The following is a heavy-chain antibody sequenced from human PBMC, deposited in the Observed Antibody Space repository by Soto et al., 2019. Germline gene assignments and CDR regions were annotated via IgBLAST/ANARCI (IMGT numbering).Heavy chain of an antibody. CDR1: GFTFSNYA. Sequence: EVQMLESGGGLVQPGGSLRLSCAASGFTFSNYAMSWVRQAPGKGLEWVSAISGSDGGTFYADSVKGRFTISRDDSKNTLYLQLNSLRAEDTAVYLCAKGPGMYSEFDCWGQGTLVTVSS. CDR2: ISGSDGGT. D-gene: IGHD2-8*01. V-gene: IGHV3-23*01. J-gene: IGHJ4*02. CDR3: AKGPGMYSEFDC.